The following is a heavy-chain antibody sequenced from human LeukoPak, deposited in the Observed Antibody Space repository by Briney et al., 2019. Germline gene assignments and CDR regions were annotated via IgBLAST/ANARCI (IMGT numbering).Heavy chain of an antibody. V-gene: IGHV4-34*01. CDR1: GGSFSGFY. J-gene: IGHJ3*02. CDR3: ASPRWLHAFDI. Sequence: PSETLSLTCAIYGGSFSGFYWSWIRQPPGKGLEWIGEINHSGSTNYNPSLKSRVTISVDTSKNQFSLKLSSVTAADTAVYSRASPRWLHAFDIWGPGTMVTVSS. CDR2: INHSGST. D-gene: IGHD5-24*01.